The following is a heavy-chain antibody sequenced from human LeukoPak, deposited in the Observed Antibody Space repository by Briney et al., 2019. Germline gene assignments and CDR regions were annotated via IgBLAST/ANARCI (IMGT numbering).Heavy chain of an antibody. CDR1: GASLSSSNW. Sequence: PGTLSLTCTVSGASLSSSNWWSWVRQPPGKGLEWIGEIHHSGSTKYNPSLKSRVTIAVDRSKKQFSLRLTSVTAADTAVYYCARSRSFDPWGQGTLVTVSS. CDR2: IHHSGST. J-gene: IGHJ5*02. CDR3: ARSRSFDP. V-gene: IGHV4-4*03.